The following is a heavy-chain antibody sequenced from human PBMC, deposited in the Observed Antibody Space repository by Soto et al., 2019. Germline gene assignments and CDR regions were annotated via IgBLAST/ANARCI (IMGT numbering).Heavy chain of an antibody. CDR1: GDSVSSNSAA. Sequence: KQSQTLSLTCAISGDSVSSNSAAWNWIRQSPSRGLEWLGRTYCRSKWYNDYAVSVKSRITINPDTSKNQFSLQLNSVTPEDTAVYYCARDLPPATVPYQGGDAFDIWGQGTMVTVS. CDR2: TYCRSKWYN. CDR3: ARDLPPATVPYQGGDAFDI. J-gene: IGHJ3*02. D-gene: IGHD4-17*01. V-gene: IGHV6-1*01.